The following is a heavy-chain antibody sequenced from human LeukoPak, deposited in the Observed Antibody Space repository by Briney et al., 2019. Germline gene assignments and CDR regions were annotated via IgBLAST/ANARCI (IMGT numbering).Heavy chain of an antibody. J-gene: IGHJ4*02. Sequence: GGSLRLSCAASGFTFDDYAMHWVRQAPGKGLEWVSGISWNSGSIGYADSVKGRFTISRDNAKNSLYLQMNSLRAEDTALYYCAKGESRYCSSTSCQVFDYWGQGTLVTVYS. D-gene: IGHD2-2*01. V-gene: IGHV3-9*01. CDR2: ISWNSGSI. CDR1: GFTFDDYA. CDR3: AKGESRYCSSTSCQVFDY.